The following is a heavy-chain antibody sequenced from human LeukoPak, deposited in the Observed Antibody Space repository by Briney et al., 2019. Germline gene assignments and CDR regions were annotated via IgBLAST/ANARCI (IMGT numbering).Heavy chain of an antibody. J-gene: IGHJ4*02. CDR1: SGSISAYY. CDR3: ARGGSRSYTSSTLDY. D-gene: IGHD6-6*01. V-gene: IGHV4-59*01. Sequence: SETLSLTCTVSSGSISAYYWNWIRQPPGKGLEWIGSVYYSGSTNYNPFLKSRVTISVDTSKNRFSLNLSSVTAADTAVYYCARGGSRSYTSSTLDYWGQGTLVTVSS. CDR2: VYYSGST.